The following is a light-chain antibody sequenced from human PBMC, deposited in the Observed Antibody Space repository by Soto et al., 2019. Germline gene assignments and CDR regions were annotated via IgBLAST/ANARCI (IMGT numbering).Light chain of an antibody. CDR3: QQYGISPPNT. CDR2: AAS. V-gene: IGKV3-20*01. CDR1: QSVGSTY. J-gene: IGKJ5*01. Sequence: EIVMTQSPGTLSLTPGERATLSCRASQSVGSTYLAWYQQKPGQAPRLLIYAASSRATGVPERFSGSGSGTDSTLTISRLEPEDFAVYYCQQYGISPPNTFGQGTDWRL.